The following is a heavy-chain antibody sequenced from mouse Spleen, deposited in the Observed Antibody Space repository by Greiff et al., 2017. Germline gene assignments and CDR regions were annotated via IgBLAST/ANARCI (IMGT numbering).Heavy chain of an antibody. J-gene: IGHJ4*01. V-gene: IGHV1-62-2*01. CDR2: FYPGSGSI. Sequence: VKLLESGAELVKPGASVKLSCKASGYTFTEYTIHWVKQRSGQGLEWIGWFYPGSGSIKYNEKFKDNATLTADKSSSTVYMELSRLTSEDSAVYFCARHEDRGYYLDYWGQGTSVTVSS. CDR1: GYTFTEYT. D-gene: IGHD2-1*01. CDR3: ARHEDRGYYLDY.